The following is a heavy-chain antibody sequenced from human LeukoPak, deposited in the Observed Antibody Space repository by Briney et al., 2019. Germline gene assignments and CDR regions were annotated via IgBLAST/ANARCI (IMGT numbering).Heavy chain of an antibody. CDR3: AHGAMYQLDY. J-gene: IGHJ4*02. CDR1: GFTFSSHG. D-gene: IGHD2-2*01. Sequence: GGSLRLSCAASGFTFSSHGMSWVRQAPGKGLEWVSGIIGGAGSTYYADSVKGRFTISGDNSKNTLFLQMNSLRAEDTAVYYCAHGAMYQLDYSGQGTLVTVSS. CDR2: IIGGAGST. V-gene: IGHV3-23*01.